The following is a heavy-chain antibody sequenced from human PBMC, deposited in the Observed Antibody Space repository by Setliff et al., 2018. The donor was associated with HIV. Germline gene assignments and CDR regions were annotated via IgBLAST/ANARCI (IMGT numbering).Heavy chain of an antibody. CDR3: ARPALGIGGGSRFDN. J-gene: IGHJ4*02. Sequence: SETLSLTCAVYGGSFSDYYWSWIRQPPGKGLEWIGRIYTSGSANYNPSLKSRVTMSVDTSKNQFSLKLTSVTAADTAVYYCARPALGIGGGSRFDNWGQGTRVTVSS. CDR1: GGSFSDYY. D-gene: IGHD3-10*01. CDR2: IYTSGSA. V-gene: IGHV4-59*10.